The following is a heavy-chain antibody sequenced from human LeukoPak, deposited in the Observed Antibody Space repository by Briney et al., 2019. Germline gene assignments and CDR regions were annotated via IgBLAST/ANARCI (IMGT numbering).Heavy chain of an antibody. CDR3: AKDYDFWSGYPGYFDY. D-gene: IGHD3-3*01. CDR1: GFTFNNYG. V-gene: IGHV3-30*02. Sequence: GGSLRLSCATSGFTFNNYGIHWVRQAPGKGLEWVAFIRYDGSNKYYADSVKGRFTISRDNSKNTLYLQMNSLRAEDTAVYYCAKDYDFWSGYPGYFDYWGQGTLVTVSS. CDR2: IRYDGSNK. J-gene: IGHJ4*02.